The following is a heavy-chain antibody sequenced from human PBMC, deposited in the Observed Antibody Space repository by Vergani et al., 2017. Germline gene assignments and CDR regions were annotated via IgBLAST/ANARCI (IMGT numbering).Heavy chain of an antibody. Sequence: QVQLVESGGGVVQPGRSLRLSCAASGFTFSSYAMHWVRQAPGKGLEWVAVISYDGSNKYYADSVKGRFTISRDNSKNTLYLQMNSPRAEDTAVYYCAGIAARPYWGQGTLVTVSS. CDR3: AGIAARPY. V-gene: IGHV3-30-3*01. CDR1: GFTFSSYA. J-gene: IGHJ4*02. CDR2: ISYDGSNK. D-gene: IGHD6-6*01.